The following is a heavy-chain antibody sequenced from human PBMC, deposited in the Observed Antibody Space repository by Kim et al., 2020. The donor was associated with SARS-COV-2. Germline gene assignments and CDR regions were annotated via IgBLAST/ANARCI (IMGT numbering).Heavy chain of an antibody. CDR1: GYTFTNYW. CDR3: ARHDLSNGAPLMGNI. D-gene: IGHD2-8*01. V-gene: IGHV5-51*01. J-gene: IGHJ3*02. Sequence: GESLKISCKGSGYTFTNYWIGWVRLMPGKGLEWMGIIYPADFDTRYSPSFQGQVTISVDKSISTAFLQWSSLKVSDTAMYYCARHDLSNGAPLMGNIWGQGTMVTVSS. CDR2: IYPADFDT.